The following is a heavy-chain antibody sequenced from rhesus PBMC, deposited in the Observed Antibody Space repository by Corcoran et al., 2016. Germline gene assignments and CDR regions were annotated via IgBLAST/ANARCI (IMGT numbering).Heavy chain of an antibody. Sequence: QVQLQESGPGLVKPSETLSLTCAVSGGSISSSNWWSWILQPPGKGLEWIGGIYSNSESTNYNPTLKSRVTISKDTSKNQFSLKLSSVTAADTAVYYCARHLALLLVDSLDVWGRGVLVTVSS. CDR3: ARHLALLLVDSLDV. V-gene: IGHV4S12*01. J-gene: IGHJ5-2*02. D-gene: IGHD3-16*01. CDR1: GGSISSSNW. CDR2: IYSNSEST.